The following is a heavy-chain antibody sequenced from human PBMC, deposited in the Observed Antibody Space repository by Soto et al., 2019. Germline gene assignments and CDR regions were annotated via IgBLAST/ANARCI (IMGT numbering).Heavy chain of an antibody. D-gene: IGHD1-1*01. CDR2: ITYDGSHQ. CDR3: ARGSQYNFGPLAYFDY. CDR1: GFGFDAYG. V-gene: IGHV3-30*03. Sequence: QVQLVESGGGVVQPGGSLRLSCAASGFGFDAYGIHWVRRAPGKGLEWVAVITYDGSHQYYRDSVKGRFTISRDNVRKTMFLQMDSLQPEDTAMYFCARGSQYNFGPLAYFDYWGQGTRVTVSS. J-gene: IGHJ4*02.